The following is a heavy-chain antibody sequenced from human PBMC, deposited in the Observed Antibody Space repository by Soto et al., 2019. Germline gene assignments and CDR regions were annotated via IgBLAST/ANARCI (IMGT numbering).Heavy chain of an antibody. CDR1: GGSISSGGYY. V-gene: IGHV4-31*03. CDR3: TRIRQWLTSSDY. D-gene: IGHD6-19*01. J-gene: IGHJ4*02. Sequence: SETLSLTCTVSGGSISSGGYYWSWIRQHPGKGLEWIGYIYYSGSTYYNPSLKSRVTISVDTSKNQFSLKLSSVTAADTAVYYCTRIRQWLTSSDYWGQGTLVTVSS. CDR2: IYYSGST.